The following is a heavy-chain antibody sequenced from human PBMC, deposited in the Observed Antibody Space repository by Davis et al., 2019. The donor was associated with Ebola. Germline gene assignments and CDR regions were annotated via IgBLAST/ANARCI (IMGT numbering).Heavy chain of an antibody. Sequence: GESLKISCAASGFTFSSYWMSWVRQAPGKGLEWVANIKQDGSEKYYVDSVKGRFTISRDNAKNSLYLQMNSLRAEDTAVYYCARDIYSNSMTFDYWGQGTLVTVSS. CDR3: ARDIYSNSMTFDY. CDR2: IKQDGSEK. D-gene: IGHD4-11*01. CDR1: GFTFSSYW. J-gene: IGHJ4*02. V-gene: IGHV3-7*01.